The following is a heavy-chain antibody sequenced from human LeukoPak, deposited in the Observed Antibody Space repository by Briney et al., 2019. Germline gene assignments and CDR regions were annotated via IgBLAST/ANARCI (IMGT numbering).Heavy chain of an antibody. CDR2: ISSSSSYI. CDR1: GFTFSSYE. D-gene: IGHD6-6*01. J-gene: IGHJ4*02. Sequence: PGGSLRLSCAASGFTFSSYEMNWVRQAPGKGLEWVSSISSSSSYIYYADSVKGRFTISRDNAKNSLYLQMNSLRAEDTAVYYCARDVLSSSSPHDYWGQGTLVTVSS. CDR3: ARDVLSSSSPHDY. V-gene: IGHV3-21*01.